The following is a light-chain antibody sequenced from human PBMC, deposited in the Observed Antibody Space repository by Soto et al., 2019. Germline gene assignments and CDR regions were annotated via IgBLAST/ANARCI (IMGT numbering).Light chain of an antibody. CDR2: AAS. J-gene: IGKJ2*01. V-gene: IGKV3-20*01. Sequence: EIVLTQSPGTLSLSPGERATLSCRASQSVSSSYLAWYQQKPGQAPRLLIYAASSRAPAIPVRFSGSGSGTEFPLTISRLEAEDFAVYYCQQYDSSPPMYTFGQGTKLEIK. CDR1: QSVSSSY. CDR3: QQYDSSPPMYT.